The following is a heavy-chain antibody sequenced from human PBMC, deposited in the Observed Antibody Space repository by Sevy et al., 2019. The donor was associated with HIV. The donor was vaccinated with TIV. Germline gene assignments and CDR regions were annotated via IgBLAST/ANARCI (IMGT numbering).Heavy chain of an antibody. CDR2: INWNGGST. J-gene: IGHJ6*03. V-gene: IGHV3-20*04. Sequence: GGSLRLSCAASGFTFDDYGMSWVRQAPGKGLKWVSGINWNGGSTGYADSVKGRFTISRDNAKNSLYLQMNSLRAEDTALYYCARLAAAGTIYYYYYMDVWGKGTTVTVSS. CDR1: GFTFDDYG. D-gene: IGHD6-13*01. CDR3: ARLAAAGTIYYYYYMDV.